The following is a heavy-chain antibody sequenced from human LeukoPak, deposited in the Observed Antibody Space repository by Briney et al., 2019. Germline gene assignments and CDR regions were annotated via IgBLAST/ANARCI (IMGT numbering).Heavy chain of an antibody. Sequence: ASVKVSCKASGYTFITYEIIWVRQATGQGLEWMGWMNPNSGNTGYAQKFQGRVTMTRDTSKDTAYMDLSSLRSDDTAVYYCARVGGQYQLLPDYWGQGTLVTVSS. CDR3: ARVGGQYQLLPDY. J-gene: IGHJ4*02. CDR2: MNPNSGNT. V-gene: IGHV1-8*01. D-gene: IGHD2-2*01. CDR1: GYTFITYE.